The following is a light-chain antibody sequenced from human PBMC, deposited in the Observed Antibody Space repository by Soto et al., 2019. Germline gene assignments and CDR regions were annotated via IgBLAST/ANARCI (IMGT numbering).Light chain of an antibody. CDR2: GAS. J-gene: IGKJ1*01. V-gene: IGKV3-20*01. CDR1: QSVSNNY. CDR3: QQYGSSGT. Sequence: EIVLPQSPGTLSLSPGERSTLSCRASQSVSNNYLAWYQQKPGQAPRLLIYGASNRATGIPDRFSGSGSGTDFTLTISRLEPEDFAVYYCQQYGSSGTFGKGTKVDIK.